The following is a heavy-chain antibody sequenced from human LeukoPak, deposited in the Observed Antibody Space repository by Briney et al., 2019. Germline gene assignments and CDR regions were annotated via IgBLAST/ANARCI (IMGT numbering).Heavy chain of an antibody. Sequence: GASVKVSCKASGYTFTGYYMHWVRQAPGQGLEWMGWINPNSGGTNYAQKFQGRVTMTRDTSISTAYMELSRLRSDDTAVYYCARVGLGWERRSNCFDPWGQGTLVTVSS. CDR1: GYTFTGYY. CDR3: ARVGLGWERRSNCFDP. CDR2: INPNSGGT. V-gene: IGHV1-2*02. D-gene: IGHD6-19*01. J-gene: IGHJ5*02.